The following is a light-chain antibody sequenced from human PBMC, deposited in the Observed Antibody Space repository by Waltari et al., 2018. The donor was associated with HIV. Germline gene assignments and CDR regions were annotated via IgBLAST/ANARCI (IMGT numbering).Light chain of an antibody. CDR3: CAYAGSTTYVI. Sequence: QSALTQPASVSGSPGQSITISCTGTTSDVGGSTLVSRYKQHPGKAPKLMIQEVSKGPAVVSNRLSGSRSGNTASLTISGLQAEVEADYYCCAYAGSTTYVIFGGGTKLTVL. V-gene: IGLV2-23*02. CDR2: EVS. J-gene: IGLJ2*01. CDR1: TSDVGGSTL.